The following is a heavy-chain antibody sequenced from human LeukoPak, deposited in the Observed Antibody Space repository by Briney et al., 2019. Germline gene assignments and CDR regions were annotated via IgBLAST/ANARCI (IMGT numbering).Heavy chain of an antibody. CDR1: GFTFDDYA. D-gene: IGHD7-27*01. V-gene: IGHV3-43*02. CDR3: ARGGLGDY. Sequence: PGGSLRLSCAASGFTFDDYAMHWVRQAPGKGLEWVSLISGDGGSTYYADSVKGRFTISRDNAKNTLYLQMNSLRAEDTAVYYCARGGLGDYWGQGTLVTVSS. J-gene: IGHJ4*02. CDR2: ISGDGGST.